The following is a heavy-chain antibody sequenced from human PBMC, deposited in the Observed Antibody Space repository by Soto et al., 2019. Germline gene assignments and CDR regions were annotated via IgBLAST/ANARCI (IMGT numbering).Heavy chain of an antibody. Sequence: QVQLVQSGAEVKKPGSSVKVSCKASGGTFSSYAISWVRQAPAQGLEWMGGLIPIFGTANYAQKFQGRVTITPDESTSTAYMELSSLRPEDTAVHYCAVKRGYCSSTSCYTNPRGYYYDGMDVRGQGTTVTVSS. V-gene: IGHV1-69*01. CDR2: LIPIFGTA. D-gene: IGHD2-2*02. J-gene: IGHJ6*02. CDR1: GGTFSSYA. CDR3: AVKRGYCSSTSCYTNPRGYYYDGMDV.